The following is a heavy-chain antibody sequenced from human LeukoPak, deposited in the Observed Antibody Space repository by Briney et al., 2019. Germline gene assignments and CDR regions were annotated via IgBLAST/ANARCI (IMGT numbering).Heavy chain of an antibody. D-gene: IGHD2-21*02. V-gene: IGHV3-30*02. Sequence: GGSLRLSCAASGFTFSSYGMHWVRQAPGKGLEWVAFIRYDGSNKYYADSVKGRFTISRDNSKNTLYLQMNSLRAEDTAVYYCAKDQSVETPLSRGPFDYWGQGTLVTVSS. J-gene: IGHJ4*02. CDR3: AKDQSVETPLSRGPFDY. CDR1: GFTFSSYG. CDR2: IRYDGSNK.